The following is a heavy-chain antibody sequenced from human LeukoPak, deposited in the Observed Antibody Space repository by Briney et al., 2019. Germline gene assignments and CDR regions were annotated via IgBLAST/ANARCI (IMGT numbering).Heavy chain of an antibody. V-gene: IGHV3-23*01. J-gene: IGHJ5*02. CDR1: GFPFRTYA. CDR2: ISTSGGST. Sequence: GGSLRLSCAASGFPFRTYAMTWVRQAPAKGLEWVSSISTSGGSTYYADPVKGRFTLARDNSNNTPHLHVNSLRGDDTAIYFCARGPHTWFDGWGRGTLVTVS. CDR3: ARGPHTWFDG.